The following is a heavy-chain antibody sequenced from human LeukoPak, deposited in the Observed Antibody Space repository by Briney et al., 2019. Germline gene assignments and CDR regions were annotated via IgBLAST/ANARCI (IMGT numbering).Heavy chain of an antibody. Sequence: GGSLRLSCAASGFTFSDYAMHWVRQAPGMGLEWVTLIRYDGNNKYYADSVEGRFTISRDNSKNTLYLQMNGLRAEDTAMYYCVRDVYNRLDFWGQGTLVTVSS. CDR3: VRDVYNRLDF. V-gene: IGHV3-30*02. CDR2: IRYDGNNK. CDR1: GFTFSDYA. J-gene: IGHJ4*02. D-gene: IGHD5/OR15-5a*01.